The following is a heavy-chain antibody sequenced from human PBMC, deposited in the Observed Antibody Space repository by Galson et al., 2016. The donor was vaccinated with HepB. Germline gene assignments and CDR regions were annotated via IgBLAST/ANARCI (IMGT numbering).Heavy chain of an antibody. CDR3: ARGRHYYGSGSYPSRYFDY. D-gene: IGHD3-10*01. CDR2: IDLSGGST. Sequence: SVKVSCKASGYTFTSYSMHWVRQAPGQGLEWVGIIDLSGGSTSYAQKFQGRGTMTRDTSTSTVYMELSSLRSEDTAVYYCARGRHYYGSGSYPSRYFDYWGQGTLVTVSS. J-gene: IGHJ4*02. CDR1: GYTFTSYS. V-gene: IGHV1-46*01.